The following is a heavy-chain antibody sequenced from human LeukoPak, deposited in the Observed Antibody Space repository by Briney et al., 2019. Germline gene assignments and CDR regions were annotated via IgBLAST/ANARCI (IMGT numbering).Heavy chain of an antibody. Sequence: GGSLRLSCAASGFTFSTYAMIWVRQAPGKGLEWVSAISGTGDTTYYADSVKGRFTISRDNSKNTLCPQMNSLRADDTAVYYCAKDRGYWGQGTLVTVSS. J-gene: IGHJ4*02. V-gene: IGHV3-23*01. CDR2: ISGTGDTT. CDR1: GFTFSTYA. CDR3: AKDRGY.